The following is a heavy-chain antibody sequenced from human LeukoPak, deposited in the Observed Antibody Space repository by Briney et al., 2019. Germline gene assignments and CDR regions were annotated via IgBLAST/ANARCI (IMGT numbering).Heavy chain of an antibody. V-gene: IGHV4-39*07. J-gene: IGHJ5*02. CDR1: GGSISSSSYY. D-gene: IGHD1-26*01. Sequence: SETLSLTCTVSGGSISSSSYYWGWIRQPPGKGLEWIGSIYYSGSTYYNPSLKSRVTISVDTSKNQFSLKLSSVTAADTAVYYCAGDLVSGSLRRFDPWGQGTLVTVSS. CDR3: AGDLVSGSLRRFDP. CDR2: IYYSGST.